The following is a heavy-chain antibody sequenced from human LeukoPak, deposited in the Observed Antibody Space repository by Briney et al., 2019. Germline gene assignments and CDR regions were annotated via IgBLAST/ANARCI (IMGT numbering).Heavy chain of an antibody. CDR3: ARERFGESGYYFDY. CDR2: ISSSSSYI. CDR1: GFTFSSYT. Sequence: GGSLRLSCAASGFTFSSYTMNWVRQAPGKGLEWVSSISSSSSYIYYAESVKGRFTISRDNAKNSLYLQMNSLRAEDTAVYYCARERFGESGYYFDYWGQGTLVTVSS. J-gene: IGHJ4*02. D-gene: IGHD3-10*01. V-gene: IGHV3-21*01.